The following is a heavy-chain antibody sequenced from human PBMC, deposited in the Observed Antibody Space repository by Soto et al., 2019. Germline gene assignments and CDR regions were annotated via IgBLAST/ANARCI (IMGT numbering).Heavy chain of an antibody. V-gene: IGHV3-30-3*01. Sequence: QVHLVESGGGVVQPGRSLRLSCAASGLTFSTYAMHWVRQAPGKGLEWVAVISYDGRNKYYADSVKGRFTISRDNSENTLGVKMSSLRPDDPAVYSCARDTYGMAVWGQGTTVTVSS. J-gene: IGHJ6*02. CDR3: ARDTYGMAV. CDR1: GLTFSTYA. CDR2: ISYDGRNK.